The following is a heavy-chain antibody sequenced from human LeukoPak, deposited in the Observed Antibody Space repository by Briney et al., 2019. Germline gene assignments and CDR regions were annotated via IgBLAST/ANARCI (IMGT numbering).Heavy chain of an antibody. Sequence: PSETLSLTCTVSGGSISGFYWSWIRQPPGEGLEWIGYIHYGGSTNYNPSLKSRVTISVDTSKNQFSLKLSSVIAADTAVYYCARDLGHYSDSSVYYHNWFDPWGQGTLVTVSS. CDR1: GGSISGFY. J-gene: IGHJ5*02. V-gene: IGHV4-59*01. CDR2: IHYGGST. D-gene: IGHD3-22*01. CDR3: ARDLGHYSDSSVYYHNWFDP.